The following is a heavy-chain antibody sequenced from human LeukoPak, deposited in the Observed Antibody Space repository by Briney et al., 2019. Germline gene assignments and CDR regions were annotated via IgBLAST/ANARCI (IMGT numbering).Heavy chain of an antibody. D-gene: IGHD3-10*01. Sequence: GGSLRLSCAASGFTFSSYSMNWVRQAPGKGLEWVSSISSSSSYIYYADSVKGRFTISRDNAKNSLYLQMYSLRAEDTAVYYCARSSAMVRGVIITFPDYWGQGTLVTVSS. CDR3: ARSSAMVRGVIITFPDY. V-gene: IGHV3-21*01. J-gene: IGHJ4*02. CDR2: ISSSSSYI. CDR1: GFTFSSYS.